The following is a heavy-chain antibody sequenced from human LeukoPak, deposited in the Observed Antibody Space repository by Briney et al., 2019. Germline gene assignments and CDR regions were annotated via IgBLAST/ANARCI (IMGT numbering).Heavy chain of an antibody. CDR1: GYIFTNYW. V-gene: IGHV5-51*01. Sequence: GESGQISCKGSGYIFTNYWIGWVRQMPGKGLEWMGIIYPGDSYTRYSPSFQGQVTISADKSISTAYLQWSTLKASDTAMYFCTRGEWLADSWGQGTLVTVSS. CDR3: TRGEWLADS. J-gene: IGHJ4*02. D-gene: IGHD6-19*01. CDR2: IYPGDSYT.